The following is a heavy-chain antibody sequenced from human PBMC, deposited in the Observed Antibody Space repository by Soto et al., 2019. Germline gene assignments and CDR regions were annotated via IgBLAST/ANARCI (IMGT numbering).Heavy chain of an antibody. CDR3: ARGRGWLFDI. CDR2: IRHDGSKK. V-gene: IGHV3-33*01. D-gene: IGHD6-19*01. Sequence: GGSLRLSCAASGFTFSSYGMHWVRQAPGKGPEWVAIIRHDGSKKYYVESVKGRFTISRDSAKDSLSLQMNSLRVEDTAVYYCARGRGWLFDIWGPGTQVTVSS. J-gene: IGHJ4*02. CDR1: GFTFSSYG.